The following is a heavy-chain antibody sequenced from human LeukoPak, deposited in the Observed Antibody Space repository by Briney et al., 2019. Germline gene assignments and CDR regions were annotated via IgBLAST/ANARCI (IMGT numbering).Heavy chain of an antibody. CDR2: INPSGGST. D-gene: IGHD3-16*01. CDR1: GYTFTSYY. V-gene: IGHV1-46*01. CDR3: ARDDLRTNMITFGGVNPPLDY. Sequence: ASVKVSCKASGYTFTSYYMHWVRQAPGQGLEWMGIINPSGGSTSYAQKFQGRVTMTRDTSTSTVYMELSSLRSEDTAVYYCARDDLRTNMITFGGVNPPLDYWGQGTLVTVSS. J-gene: IGHJ4*02.